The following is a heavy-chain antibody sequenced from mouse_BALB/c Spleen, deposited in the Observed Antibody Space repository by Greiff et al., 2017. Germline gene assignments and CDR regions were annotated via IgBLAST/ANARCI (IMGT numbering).Heavy chain of an antibody. J-gene: IGHJ3*01. Sequence: ESGPGLVKPSQSLSLTCTVTGYSITSDYAWNWIRQFPGNKLEWMGYISYSGSTSYNPSLKSRISITRDTSKNQFFLQLNSVTTEDTATYYCARSVYGNYGFAYWGQGTLVTVSA. V-gene: IGHV3-2*02. CDR2: ISYSGST. CDR1: GYSITSDYA. D-gene: IGHD2-1*01. CDR3: ARSVYGNYGFAY.